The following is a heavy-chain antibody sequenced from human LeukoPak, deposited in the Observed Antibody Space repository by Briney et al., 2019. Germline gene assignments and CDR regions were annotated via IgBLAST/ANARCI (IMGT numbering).Heavy chain of an antibody. Sequence: PGGSLRLSCAASGFTFSSYAMSWVRQAPGKGLEWVSAISGSGGSTYYADSVKGRFTISRDNSKNTLYLQMNSLRAEDTAVYYCARDQRALGYSYGFDYWGQGTLVTVSS. V-gene: IGHV3-23*01. D-gene: IGHD5-18*01. CDR2: ISGSGGST. CDR3: ARDQRALGYSYGFDY. CDR1: GFTFSSYA. J-gene: IGHJ4*02.